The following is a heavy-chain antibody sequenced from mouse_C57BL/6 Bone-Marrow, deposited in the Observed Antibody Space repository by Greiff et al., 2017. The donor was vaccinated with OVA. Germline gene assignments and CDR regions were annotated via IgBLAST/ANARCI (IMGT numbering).Heavy chain of an antibody. CDR2: ISSGGSYT. V-gene: IGHV5-6*01. Sequence: EVQVVESGGDLVKPGGSLKLSCAASGFTFSSYGMSWVRQTPDKRLEWVATISSGGSYTYYPDSVKGRFTISRDNAKNTLYLQMSSLKSEDTAMYYCARRRAYYSNYDYAMDYWGQGTSVTVSS. D-gene: IGHD2-5*01. J-gene: IGHJ4*01. CDR1: GFTFSSYG. CDR3: ARRRAYYSNYDYAMDY.